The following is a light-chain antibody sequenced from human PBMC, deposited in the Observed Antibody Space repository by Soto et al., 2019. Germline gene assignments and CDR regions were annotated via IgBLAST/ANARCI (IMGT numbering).Light chain of an antibody. CDR1: QTIRSW. CDR2: DAS. CDR3: QHYNGY. Sequence: TQSPATLSASVGDRVTITCRASQTIRSWLAWYQQKPGKAPKVLIYDASTLESGVPSRFSGSGFGTEFTLTISSLQPDDFATYYCQHYNGYFGQGTKLEIK. V-gene: IGKV1-5*01. J-gene: IGKJ2*01.